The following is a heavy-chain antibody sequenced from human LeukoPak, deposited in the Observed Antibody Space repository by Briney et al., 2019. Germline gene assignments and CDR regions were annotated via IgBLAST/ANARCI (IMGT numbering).Heavy chain of an antibody. V-gene: IGHV3-11*01. J-gene: IGHJ4*02. CDR1: GFTFSDYY. CDR3: AREEYDFWSGYGYFDY. D-gene: IGHD3-3*01. Sequence: GGSLRLSCAASGFTFSDYYMSWIRQAPGKGLEWVSYISSSGSTIYYADSVKGRFTISRDNAKNSLYLQMNSLRAEDTAVYYCAREEYDFWSGYGYFDYWGQGTLVTVSS. CDR2: ISSSGSTI.